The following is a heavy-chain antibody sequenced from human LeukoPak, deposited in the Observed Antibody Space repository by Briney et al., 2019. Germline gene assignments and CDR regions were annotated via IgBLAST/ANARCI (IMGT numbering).Heavy chain of an antibody. V-gene: IGHV4-34*01. CDR2: INHSGST. D-gene: IGHD5-24*01. CDR3: ARGRVERATRRSYYFDY. CDR1: GGSFSGYY. J-gene: IGHJ4*02. Sequence: SETLSLTCAVYGGSFSGYYWSWSRQPPGKGLEWIGEINHSGSTNYNPSLKSRVTISVDTSKNQFSLKLSSVTAADTAVYYCARGRVERATRRSYYFDYWGQGTLVTVSS.